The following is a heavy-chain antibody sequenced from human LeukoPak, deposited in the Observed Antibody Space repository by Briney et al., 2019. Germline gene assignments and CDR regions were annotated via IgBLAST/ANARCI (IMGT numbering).Heavy chain of an antibody. D-gene: IGHD1-26*01. CDR1: GYTFTSYG. J-gene: IGHJ5*02. CDR2: ISAYNGNT. V-gene: IGHV1-18*01. Sequence: ASVKVSCKASGYTFTSYGISWVRQAPGQALEWMGWISAYNGNTNYAQKLQGRVTMTTDTSTSTAYMELRSLRSDDTAVYYCARDLGGSSEGKRFDPWGQGTLVTVSS. CDR3: ARDLGGSSEGKRFDP.